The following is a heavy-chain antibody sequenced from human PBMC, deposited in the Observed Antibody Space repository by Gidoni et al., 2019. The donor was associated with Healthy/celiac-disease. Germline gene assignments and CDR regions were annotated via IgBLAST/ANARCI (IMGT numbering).Heavy chain of an antibody. Sequence: QLQLQESGPGLVKPSATLSLTCTVSGGSISSSSYYWGWIRPPPGKGLEWIGIIYYSWSTYYNPSLKSRVTISVDTSKNQFSLKLSSVTAADTAVYYCARRPSGGFANWFDPWGQGTLVTVSS. CDR1: GGSISSSSYY. CDR2: IYYSWST. V-gene: IGHV4-39*01. CDR3: ARRPSGGFANWFDP. J-gene: IGHJ5*02. D-gene: IGHD1-1*01.